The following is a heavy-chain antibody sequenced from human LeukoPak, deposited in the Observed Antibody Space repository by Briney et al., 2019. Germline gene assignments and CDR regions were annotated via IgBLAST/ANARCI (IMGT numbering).Heavy chain of an antibody. J-gene: IGHJ6*03. V-gene: IGHV7-4-1*02. D-gene: IGHD2-2*01. CDR3: ARAECSSTSCYAGVYYYYYMDV. Sequence: ASVKVSCKASGYTFTSYGISWVRQAPGQGLEWMGWINTNTGNPTYAQGFTGRFVFSLDTSVSTAYLQISSLKAEDTAVYYCARAECSSTSCYAGVYYYYYMDVWGKGTTVTVSS. CDR1: GYTFTSYG. CDR2: INTNTGNP.